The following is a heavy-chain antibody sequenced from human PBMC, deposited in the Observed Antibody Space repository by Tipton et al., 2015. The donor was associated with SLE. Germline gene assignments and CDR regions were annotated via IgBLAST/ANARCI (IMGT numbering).Heavy chain of an antibody. V-gene: IGHV1-2*06. D-gene: IGHD3-3*01. J-gene: IGHJ4*02. Sequence: QLVQSGPEVKKPGASVKVSCKASGYSFTAYYVHWVRQAPGQGLEYMGRIDPRFPGTKYAQKFEGRVTMTRDTSASTVDMELSSLRSEDSALYYCARGGIFGVFALDFWGQGTLVTVSS. CDR2: IDPRFPGT. CDR3: ARGGIFGVFALDF. CDR1: GYSFTAYY.